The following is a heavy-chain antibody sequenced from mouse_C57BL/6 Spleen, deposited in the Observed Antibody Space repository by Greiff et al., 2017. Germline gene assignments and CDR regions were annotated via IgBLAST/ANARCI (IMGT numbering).Heavy chain of an antibody. CDR3: TSGGIYYDYDYAMDY. CDR2: IYPGNSDT. J-gene: IGHJ4*01. Sequence: VQLQQSGTVLARPGASVKMSCKTSGYTFTSYWMHWVKQRPGQGLEWIGAIYPGNSDTSYNQKFKGKAKLTAVTSASTAYMELSSLTNEDSAVYYCTSGGIYYDYDYAMDYWGQGTSVTVSS. V-gene: IGHV1-5*01. D-gene: IGHD2-4*01. CDR1: GYTFTSYW.